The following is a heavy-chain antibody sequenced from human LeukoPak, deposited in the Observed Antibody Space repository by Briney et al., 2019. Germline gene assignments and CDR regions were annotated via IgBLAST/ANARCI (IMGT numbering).Heavy chain of an antibody. V-gene: IGHV3-7*01. CDR2: IKQDESEK. D-gene: IGHD3-16*02. J-gene: IGHJ4*02. Sequence: GGSLRLSCAASGFTFSSYWMSWVRQAPGKGLEWVANIKQDESEKYYVDSVKGRFTISRDNAKNSLYLQMNSLRAEDTAVYYCARADYDYVWGSYRQYYFDYWGQGTLVTVSS. CDR1: GFTFSSYW. CDR3: ARADYDYVWGSYRQYYFDY.